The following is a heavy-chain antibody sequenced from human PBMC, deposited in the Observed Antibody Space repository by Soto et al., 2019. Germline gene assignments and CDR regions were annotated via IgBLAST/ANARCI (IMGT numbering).Heavy chain of an antibody. V-gene: IGHV3-30*18. D-gene: IGHD3-10*01. CDR2: ISYDGSNK. Sequence: GGSLRLSCAASGFTFSSYGMHWVRQAPGKGLEWVAVISYDGSNKYYADSVKGRFTVSRDNSKNTLYLQMNSLRAEDTAVYYCAKEKLGQYYYGSGSRPHNYYYYYGMDVWGQGTTVTVSS. J-gene: IGHJ6*02. CDR3: AKEKLGQYYYGSGSRPHNYYYYYGMDV. CDR1: GFTFSSYG.